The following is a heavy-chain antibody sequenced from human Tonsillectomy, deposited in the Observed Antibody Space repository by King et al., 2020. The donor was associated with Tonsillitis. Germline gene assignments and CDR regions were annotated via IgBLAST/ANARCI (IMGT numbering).Heavy chain of an antibody. CDR3: ARDAQAGGDYDY. V-gene: IGHV3-7*01. D-gene: IGHD4-17*01. Sequence: VQLVESGGDLVQPGGSLRLSCAASGFTFSSYWMSWVRQAPGKGREWVANIKQDGSERYYVDPVKGRVTISRDNAKNSLYLQMNSLRAEDTAVYYCARDAQAGGDYDYWGQGTLVTVSS. CDR2: IKQDGSER. J-gene: IGHJ4*02. CDR1: GFTFSSYW.